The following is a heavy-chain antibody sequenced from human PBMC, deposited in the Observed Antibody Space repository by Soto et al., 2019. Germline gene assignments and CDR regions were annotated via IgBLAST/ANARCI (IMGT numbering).Heavy chain of an antibody. V-gene: IGHV4-31*03. Sequence: SETLSLTCTVSGGSISSGGYYWSWIRQRPGKGLEWIGYIYYSGSTYYNPSLKSRVTISVDTSKNQFSLKLSSVTAADTAVYYCARVYCSGGSCYTRKNYYYGMDVWGQGTTVTVSS. J-gene: IGHJ6*02. CDR1: GGSISSGGYY. CDR2: IYYSGST. D-gene: IGHD2-15*01. CDR3: ARVYCSGGSCYTRKNYYYGMDV.